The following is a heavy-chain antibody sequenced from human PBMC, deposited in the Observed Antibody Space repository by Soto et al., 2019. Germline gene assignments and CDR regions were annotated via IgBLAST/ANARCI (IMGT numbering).Heavy chain of an antibody. CDR1: GFSFRSYA. Sequence: PGGSLRLSCAASGFSFRSYAMHWVRQAPGKGLEWVAVISYDGNNKYYADSVKGRLTISRDNSKNTVYLQMNNLRAEDTAMYYCAKGGGGNYLTYYYYYGMDVWGQGTTVTVSS. J-gene: IGHJ6*02. CDR3: AKGGGGNYLTYYYYYGMDV. CDR2: ISYDGNNK. D-gene: IGHD2-15*01. V-gene: IGHV3-30*18.